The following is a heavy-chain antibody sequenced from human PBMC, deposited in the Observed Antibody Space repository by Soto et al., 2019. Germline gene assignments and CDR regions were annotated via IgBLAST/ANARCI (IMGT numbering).Heavy chain of an antibody. J-gene: IGHJ4*02. CDR1: GFTFSSYA. V-gene: IGHV3-23*01. CDR3: AKSTLLVVVIHEFDY. Sequence: GGSLRLAXTASGFTFSSYAMSWVRQAPGKGLEWVSAISGSGDSTYYADSVKGRFTISRDNSRNTLYLQMNSLGAEDTAIYYCAKSTLLVVVIHEFDYWGQGASVTVPS. CDR2: ISGSGDST. D-gene: IGHD3-22*01.